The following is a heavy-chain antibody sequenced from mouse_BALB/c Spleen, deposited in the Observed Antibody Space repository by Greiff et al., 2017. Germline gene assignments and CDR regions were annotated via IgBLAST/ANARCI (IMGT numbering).Heavy chain of an antibody. CDR2: VNPNNGGT. Sequence: VQLQQSGPELVKPGASVKISCKASGYTFTDYYMNWVKQSHGKSLEWIGLVNPNNGGTSYNQKFKGKATLTVDKSSSTAYMELRSLTSEDSAVYYCASYDYDETWFAYWGQGTLVTVSA. CDR3: ASYDYDETWFAY. J-gene: IGHJ3*01. D-gene: IGHD2-4*01. V-gene: IGHV1-26*01. CDR1: GYTFTDYY.